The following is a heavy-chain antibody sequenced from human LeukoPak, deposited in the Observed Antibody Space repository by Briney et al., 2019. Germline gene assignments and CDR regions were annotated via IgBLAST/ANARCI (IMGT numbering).Heavy chain of an antibody. Sequence: GGSLRLSCAASGFTFSSYSMNWVRQAPGKRLEWVSSISSSSSYIYYADSVKGRFTISRDNAKNSLYLQMNSLRAEDTAVYYCARAMISPIYYFDYWGQGTLVTVSS. D-gene: IGHD3-22*01. CDR2: ISSSSSYI. CDR1: GFTFSSYS. CDR3: ARAMISPIYYFDY. J-gene: IGHJ4*02. V-gene: IGHV3-21*01.